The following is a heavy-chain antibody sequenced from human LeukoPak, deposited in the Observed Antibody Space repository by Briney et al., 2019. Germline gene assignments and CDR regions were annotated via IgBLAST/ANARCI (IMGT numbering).Heavy chain of an antibody. CDR1: GFTFSSYG. V-gene: IGHV3-30*18. J-gene: IGHJ3*01. CDR3: ANDPSRGYSSY. D-gene: IGHD6-19*01. Sequence: GGSLRLSCAASGFTFSSYGMHWVRQAPGKGLEWVAVISYDGSNKYYADSVKGRFTISRDNSKNTLYLQMNSLRAEDTAVYYCANDPSRGYSSYWGQGTMVTVSS. CDR2: ISYDGSNK.